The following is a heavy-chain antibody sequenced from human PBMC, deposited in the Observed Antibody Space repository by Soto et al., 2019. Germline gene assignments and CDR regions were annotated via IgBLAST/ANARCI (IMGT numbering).Heavy chain of an antibody. Sequence: SETLSLTCTVSGGSVSSGSYYWSWIRQPPGKGLEWIGYIYYSGSTNYNPSLKSRVTISVDTSKNQFSLKLSSVTAAGTAVYYCARIVMLGELSSYYYYYMDVWGKGTTVTVSS. CDR1: GGSVSSGSYY. J-gene: IGHJ6*03. CDR3: ARIVMLGELSSYYYYYMDV. D-gene: IGHD3-16*02. CDR2: IYYSGST. V-gene: IGHV4-61*01.